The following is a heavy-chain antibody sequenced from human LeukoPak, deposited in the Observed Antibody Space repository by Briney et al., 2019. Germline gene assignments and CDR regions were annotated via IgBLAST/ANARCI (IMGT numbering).Heavy chain of an antibody. CDR1: GFTFDDYA. V-gene: IGHV3-9*01. Sequence: QAGGSLRLSCAASGFTFDDYAMHWVRQAPGKGLEWVSGISWNSGSIGYADSVKGRFTISRDNAKNSLYLQMNSLRAEDTALYYCAKGRAAVAGTFDYWGQGTLVTVSS. D-gene: IGHD6-19*01. CDR3: AKGRAAVAGTFDY. J-gene: IGHJ4*02. CDR2: ISWNSGSI.